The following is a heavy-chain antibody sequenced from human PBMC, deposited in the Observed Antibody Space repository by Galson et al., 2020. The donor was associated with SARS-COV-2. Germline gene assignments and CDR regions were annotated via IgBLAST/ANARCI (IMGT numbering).Heavy chain of an antibody. CDR2: INPSGGST. CDR1: GYTFTSYY. CDR3: AREKDSHYDFWSGYTGYYYYYVDV. Sequence: GESLKISCTASGYTFTSYYMHWVRQAPGQGLEWMGIINPSGGSTRYAQKFQGRVTMTRDTSTSTVYMELSSLRSEDTAVYYCAREKDSHYDFWSGYTGYYYYYVDVWGKGTTVTVSS. D-gene: IGHD3-3*01. J-gene: IGHJ6*03. V-gene: IGHV1-46*01.